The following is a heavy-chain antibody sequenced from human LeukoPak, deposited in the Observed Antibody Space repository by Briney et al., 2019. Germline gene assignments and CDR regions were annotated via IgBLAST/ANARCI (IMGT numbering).Heavy chain of an antibody. J-gene: IGHJ4*02. Sequence: GGSLRLSCAASGFTFSSYAMSWVRKAPGKGLEWVSAISGSGGSTYYADSVKGRFTISRDNSKNTLYLQMNSLRAEDTAVYYCAKASLNSSGYSKRAAGPFDDWGQGTLVTVSS. V-gene: IGHV3-23*01. CDR3: AKASLNSSGYSKRAAGPFDD. D-gene: IGHD3-22*01. CDR1: GFTFSSYA. CDR2: ISGSGGST.